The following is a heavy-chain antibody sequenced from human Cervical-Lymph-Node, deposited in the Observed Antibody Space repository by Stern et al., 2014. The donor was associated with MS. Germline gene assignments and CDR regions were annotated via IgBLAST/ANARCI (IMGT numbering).Heavy chain of an antibody. CDR1: GYTLTELS. D-gene: IGHD2-15*01. J-gene: IGHJ4*02. CDR2: FDPEDGET. CDR3: ATAYCSGGSCPEDYFDY. V-gene: IGHV1-24*01. Sequence: VQLGQSGAEVKKPGASVKGSCKVSGYTLTELSMHWVRQAPGKGLEWMGGFDPEDGETIYAQKFQGRVTMTEDTSTDTAYMELSSLRSEDTAVYYCATAYCSGGSCPEDYFDYWGQGTLVTVSS.